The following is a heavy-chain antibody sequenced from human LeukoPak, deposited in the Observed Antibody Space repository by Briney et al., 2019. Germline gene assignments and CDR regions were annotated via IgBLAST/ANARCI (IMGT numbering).Heavy chain of an antibody. V-gene: IGHV4-59*01. CDR3: ARVLVGATSYYYYGMDV. CDR2: IYYSGST. D-gene: IGHD1-26*01. Sequence: SETLSLTCTVSGGSISSYYWSWIRLPPGKGLEWIGYIYYSGSTNYNPSLKSRVTISVDTSKNQFSLKLSSVTAADTAVYYCARVLVGATSYYYYGMDVWGQGTTVTVSS. J-gene: IGHJ6*02. CDR1: GGSISSYY.